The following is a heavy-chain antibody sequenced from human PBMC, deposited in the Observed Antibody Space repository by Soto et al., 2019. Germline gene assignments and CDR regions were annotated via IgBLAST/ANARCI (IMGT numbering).Heavy chain of an antibody. J-gene: IGHJ5*02. Sequence: PGGSLRLSCAGSGFTFGDSYMSWIRQAPGKGLEWLSYISPGSRYPAYADSVRGRFTISRDNAKRSLYLQMMSLTAEDTAIYYCVRGGGGGLFDPWGQGTMVTVSS. CDR2: ISPGSRYP. V-gene: IGHV3-11*05. CDR3: VRGGGGGLFDP. D-gene: IGHD2-15*01. CDR1: GFTFGDSY.